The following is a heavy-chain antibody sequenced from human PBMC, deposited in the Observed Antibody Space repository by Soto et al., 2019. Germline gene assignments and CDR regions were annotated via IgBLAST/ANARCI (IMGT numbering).Heavy chain of an antibody. Sequence: QVQLQESGPGLVKPSQTLSLTCTVSGGSISSGGYYWSWIRQHPGKGLEWVGYIYYSGSTYYNPSLQTRGTISVNTSKNPFSLKLSSVTAAVTAVYYCARQPSEPMITFRDPIDYWGQGTLVTVSS. CDR2: IYYSGST. CDR3: ARQPSEPMITFRDPIDY. CDR1: GGSISSGGYY. V-gene: IGHV4-31*03. J-gene: IGHJ4*02. D-gene: IGHD3-16*01.